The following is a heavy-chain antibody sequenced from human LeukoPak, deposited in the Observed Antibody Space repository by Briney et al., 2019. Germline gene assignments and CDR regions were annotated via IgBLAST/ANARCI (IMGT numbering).Heavy chain of an antibody. J-gene: IGHJ6*02. CDR2: INTNTGNP. CDR3: AREIRPAVTIFGVVPTPLYYYYGMDV. Sequence: ASVKVSCKASGYTFTNYAMNWVRQAPGQGLEWMGWINTNTGNPTYAQGFTGRFVFSLDTSVSTAYLQISSLKAEDTAVYYCAREIRPAVTIFGVVPTPLYYYYGMDVWGQGTTVTVSS. V-gene: IGHV7-4-1*02. CDR1: GYTFTNYA. D-gene: IGHD3-3*01.